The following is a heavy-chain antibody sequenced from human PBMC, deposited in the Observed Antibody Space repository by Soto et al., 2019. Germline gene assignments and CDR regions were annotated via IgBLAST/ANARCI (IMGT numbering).Heavy chain of an antibody. J-gene: IGHJ4*02. D-gene: IGHD3-10*01. CDR1: GFNFGSYG. CDR3: ARLGGSGGYTVDF. V-gene: IGHV3-33*01. Sequence: QVHLVESGGGVVQPGRSLRLSCVASGFNFGSYGMHWVRQAPGKGLEWVALIWYDGSNKYYADSVKGRFTISRDNSKNMVYLQMNSLRAEDTAMYYCARLGGSGGYTVDFWGRGTLVTVSS. CDR2: IWYDGSNK.